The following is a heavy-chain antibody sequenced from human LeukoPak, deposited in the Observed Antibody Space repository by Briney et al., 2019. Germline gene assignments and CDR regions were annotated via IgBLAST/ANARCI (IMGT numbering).Heavy chain of an antibody. D-gene: IGHD2-2*01. CDR3: ARGPIVVVPAAMPQEDY. CDR1: GVSFIGYY. Sequence: PSETPSLTCAVYGVSFIGYYWRCIHQPPSQGLECTGEINHTGSTNYNPSLKSRVTISVDTSKNQFSLKLSSVTAADTAVYYCARGPIVVVPAAMPQEDYWGQGTLVTVSS. V-gene: IGHV4-34*01. J-gene: IGHJ4*02. CDR2: INHTGST.